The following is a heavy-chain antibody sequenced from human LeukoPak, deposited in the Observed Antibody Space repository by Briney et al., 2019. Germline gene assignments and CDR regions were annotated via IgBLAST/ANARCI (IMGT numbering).Heavy chain of an antibody. V-gene: IGHV3-11*01. CDR2: ISSSGSTI. CDR1: GFTFSDYY. Sequence: PGGSLRLSCAASGFTFSDYYMSWIRQAPGKGLECVSYISSSGSTIYHADSVKGRLTISRDNAKNSLYLQMNSLRAEDTAVYYCARDVIWFGELSGGFDIWGQGTMVTVSS. CDR3: ARDVIWFGELSGGFDI. J-gene: IGHJ3*02. D-gene: IGHD3-10*01.